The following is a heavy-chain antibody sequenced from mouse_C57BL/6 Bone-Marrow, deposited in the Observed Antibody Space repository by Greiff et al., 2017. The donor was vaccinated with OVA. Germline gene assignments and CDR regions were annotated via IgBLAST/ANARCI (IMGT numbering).Heavy chain of an antibody. V-gene: IGHV2-2*01. CDR1: GFSLTSYG. J-gene: IGHJ2*01. CDR3: ARGDEKDYYFDY. D-gene: IGHD3-3*01. CDR2: IWSGGST. Sequence: VQLQQSGPGLVQPSQSLSITCTVSGFSLTSYGVHWVRQSPGKGLEWLGVIWSGGSTDYNAAFISRLSISKDNSKSQVFFKMNSLQADDTAIYYCARGDEKDYYFDYWGQGTTLTVSS.